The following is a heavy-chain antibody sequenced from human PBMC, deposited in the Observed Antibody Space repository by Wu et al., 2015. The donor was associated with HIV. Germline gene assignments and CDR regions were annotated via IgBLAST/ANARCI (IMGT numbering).Heavy chain of an antibody. J-gene: IGHJ4*02. CDR2: VDPENGDT. D-gene: IGHD3-16*01. CDR1: GFTFIDYY. CDR3: ATSLEVSGFDY. V-gene: IGHV1-69-2*01. Sequence: EVQLEQSGAEVKKPGTTVKISCKISGFTFIDYYISWVQQAPGKGPKWMGFVDPENGDTMYAENFRGRVTITADTSTDTAYMELRRLTPEDTAVYYCATSLEVSGFDYWGQGTLVTVSS.